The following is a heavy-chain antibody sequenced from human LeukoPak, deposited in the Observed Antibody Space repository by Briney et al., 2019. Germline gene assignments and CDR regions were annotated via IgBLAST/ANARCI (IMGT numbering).Heavy chain of an antibody. CDR3: ARGTLRNQLLLYHFDY. J-gene: IGHJ4*02. CDR1: GYTFTGYY. CDR2: INPNSGGT. Sequence: ASVKVSCKASGYTFTGYYMHWVRQAPGQGLEWMGWINPNSGGTNYAQKFQGWVTMTRDTSISTAYMELSRLRSDDTAVYYCARGTLRNQLLLYHFDYWGQGTLVTVSS. V-gene: IGHV1-2*04. D-gene: IGHD2-2*02.